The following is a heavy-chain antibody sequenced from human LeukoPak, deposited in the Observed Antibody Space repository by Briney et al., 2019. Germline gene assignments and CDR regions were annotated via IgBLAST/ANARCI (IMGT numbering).Heavy chain of an antibody. CDR3: ARALSSGYYYVSRKDDAFDI. J-gene: IGHJ3*02. CDR2: IYYSGST. Sequence: SETLSLTCTVSGGSISSGDYYWSWIRQPPGKGLEWIGYIYYSGSTYYNPSLKSRVTISVDTSKNQFSLKLSSVTAADTAVYYCARALSSGYYYVSRKDDAFDIWGQGTMVTVSS. D-gene: IGHD3-22*01. CDR1: GGSISSGDYY. V-gene: IGHV4-30-4*01.